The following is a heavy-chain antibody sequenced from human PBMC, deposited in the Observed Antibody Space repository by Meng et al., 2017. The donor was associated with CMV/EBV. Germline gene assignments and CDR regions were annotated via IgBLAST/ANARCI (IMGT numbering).Heavy chain of an antibody. V-gene: IGHV1-8*03. D-gene: IGHD2-15*01. J-gene: IGHJ6*02. CDR3: ARTPYCSGGSCYAGDYYYGMDV. CDR1: GYTFTSYD. Sequence: ASVKVSCKASGYTFTSYDINWVRQATGQGLEWMGWMNPNSGNTGYAQKFQGRVTITRNTSISTAYMELGSLRSEDTAVYYCARTPYCSGGSCYAGDYYYGMDVWGQGTTVTVSS. CDR2: MNPNSGNT.